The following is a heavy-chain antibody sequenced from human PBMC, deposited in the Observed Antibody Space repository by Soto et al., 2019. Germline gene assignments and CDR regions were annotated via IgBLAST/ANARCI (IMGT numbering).Heavy chain of an antibody. V-gene: IGHV3-33*01. J-gene: IGHJ3*02. CDR3: ARDRHSSGFDAFAI. Sequence: PGGSLRLSCAASGFTFSSYGMHWVRQAPGKGLEWVAVIWYDGSNKYYADSVKGRFTISRDNSKNTLYLQMNSLRAEDTAVYYCARDRHSSGFDAFAIWGQGTMVTVSS. CDR2: IWYDGSNK. CDR1: GFTFSSYG. D-gene: IGHD6-19*01.